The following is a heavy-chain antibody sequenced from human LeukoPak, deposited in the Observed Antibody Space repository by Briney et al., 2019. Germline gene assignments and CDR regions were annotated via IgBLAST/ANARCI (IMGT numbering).Heavy chain of an antibody. CDR1: GFTFSSYA. CDR2: ISSNGGST. Sequence: PGGSLRLSCSASGFTFSSYAMHWVCQAPGKGLEYVSAISSNGGSTYYADSVKGRFTISGDNSKNTLYLQMSSLRAEDTAVYYCVTDRRGILVRGTTFDYWGQGTLVTVSS. D-gene: IGHD3-10*01. V-gene: IGHV3-64D*06. CDR3: VTDRRGILVRGTTFDY. J-gene: IGHJ4*02.